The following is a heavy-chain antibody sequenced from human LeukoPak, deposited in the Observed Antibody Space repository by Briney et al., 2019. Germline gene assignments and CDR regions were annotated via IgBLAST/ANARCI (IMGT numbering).Heavy chain of an antibody. J-gene: IGHJ5*02. CDR2: MYYSGST. V-gene: IGHV4-30-4*01. CDR1: GGSISSGDYY. Sequence: SQTLSLTCTASGGSISSGDYYWSWIRQPPGKGLEWIAYMYYSGSTYYNPSLKSRVTMSADTSKNQLSLKLSSVTAADTAVYYCARPYYYDSRIDPWGQGILVTGSS. D-gene: IGHD3-22*01. CDR3: ARPYYYDSRIDP.